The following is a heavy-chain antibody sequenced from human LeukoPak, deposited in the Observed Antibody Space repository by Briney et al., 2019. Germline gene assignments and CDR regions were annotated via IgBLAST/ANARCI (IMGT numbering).Heavy chain of an antibody. J-gene: IGHJ4*02. CDR1: GFTFSSYA. V-gene: IGHV3-30*04. Sequence: GGSLRLSCAASGFTFSSYAMHWVRQAPGKGLEWVAVISYDGSNKYYADSVKGRFTISRDNSKNTLYLQMNSLRAEDTAGYYCARVKGSYYNYFDYWGQGTLVTVSS. CDR3: ARVKGSYYNYFDY. CDR2: ISYDGSNK. D-gene: IGHD3-10*01.